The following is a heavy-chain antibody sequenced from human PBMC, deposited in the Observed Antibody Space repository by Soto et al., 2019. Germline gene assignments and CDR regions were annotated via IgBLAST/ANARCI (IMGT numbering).Heavy chain of an antibody. J-gene: IGHJ6*02. CDR1: GGSISSYY. Sequence: QVQLQESGPGLVKPSETLSLTCTVSGGSISSYYWSWIRQPPGKGLEWIGYIYYSGSTHYNPSLTSRVTISVDTSKNQFSLKLSSVTAADTAVYYCAREGYSSGYYYYYGMDVWGQGTTVTVSS. D-gene: IGHD3-22*01. CDR2: IYYSGST. V-gene: IGHV4-59*01. CDR3: AREGYSSGYYYYYGMDV.